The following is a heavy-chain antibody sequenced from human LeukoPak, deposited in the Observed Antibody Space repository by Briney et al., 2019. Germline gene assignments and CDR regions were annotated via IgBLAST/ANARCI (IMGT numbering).Heavy chain of an antibody. J-gene: IGHJ4*02. V-gene: IGHV3-48*01. Sequence: AGGSLRLSCAASGFTFSSYSMNWVRQAPGEGLEWVSYISSLSGTIYYADSVKGRFTISRDNSKNTLYLQMNSLRAEDTAVYYCAKSADPERGQWLWPATDRYYFDYWGQGTLVTVSS. D-gene: IGHD5-12*01. CDR1: GFTFSSYS. CDR3: AKSADPERGQWLWPATDRYYFDY. CDR2: ISSLSGTI.